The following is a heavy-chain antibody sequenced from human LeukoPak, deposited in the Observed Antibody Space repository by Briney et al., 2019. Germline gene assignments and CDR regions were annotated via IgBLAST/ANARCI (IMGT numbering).Heavy chain of an antibody. CDR2: IKQDGSQK. J-gene: IGHJ4*02. CDR1: GFTFSRYW. V-gene: IGHV3-7*01. Sequence: PGGSLRLSCAASGFTFSRYWMRWVREAPGEGLEWVANIKQDGSQKYYVDSVKGRFTISRDNAKNSLYLQMNSLRAEDTAVYYCARGGTTVTPKNFDFWGQGTLVTVSS. CDR3: ARGGTTVTPKNFDF. D-gene: IGHD4-17*01.